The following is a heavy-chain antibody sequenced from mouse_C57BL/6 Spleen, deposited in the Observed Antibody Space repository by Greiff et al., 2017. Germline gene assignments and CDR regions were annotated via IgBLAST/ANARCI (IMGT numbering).Heavy chain of an antibody. D-gene: IGHD2-1*01. Sequence: QVQLQQPGAELVMPGASVKLSCKASGYTFTSYWMHWVKQRPGQGLEWIGEIDPSDSYTNYNQKFKGKSTLTVDKSSSTAYLQLSSLTSEDTAVYYCTHYGNYFRYFDVWGTGTTVTVSS. CDR2: IDPSDSYT. V-gene: IGHV1-69*01. CDR1: GYTFTSYW. CDR3: THYGNYFRYFDV. J-gene: IGHJ1*03.